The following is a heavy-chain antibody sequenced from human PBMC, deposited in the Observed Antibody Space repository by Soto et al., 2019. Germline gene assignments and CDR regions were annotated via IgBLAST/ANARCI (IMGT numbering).Heavy chain of an antibody. CDR2: IYYSGST. J-gene: IGHJ6*02. V-gene: IGHV4-39*07. CDR1: RGSISSGTNY. Sequence: SGTLSLTCTVSRGSISSGTNYWAWIHQPPGKGLEWIANIYYSGSTFYNPSLKSRVTISVDTSKNQFSLKLSSVTAADTAVYYCARWHTRSQICSPVGYYYYGMDVWGQGNTVTVS. D-gene: IGHD2-15*01. CDR3: ARWHTRSQICSPVGYYYYGMDV.